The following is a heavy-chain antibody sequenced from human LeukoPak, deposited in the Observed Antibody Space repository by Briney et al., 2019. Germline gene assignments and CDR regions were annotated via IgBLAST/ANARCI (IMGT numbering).Heavy chain of an antibody. CDR3: ARVPARRVVTTPTYFDY. V-gene: IGHV4-39*07. CDR1: GGSISSSSYY. Sequence: SETLSLTCTVSGGSISSSSYYWGWIRQPPGKGLEWIGSIYSSGSTYYNPSLKSRVTISVDTSKNQFSLRLSSVTAADTAVYYCARVPARRVVTTPTYFDYWGQGTLVTVSS. D-gene: IGHD2-21*02. J-gene: IGHJ4*02. CDR2: IYSSGST.